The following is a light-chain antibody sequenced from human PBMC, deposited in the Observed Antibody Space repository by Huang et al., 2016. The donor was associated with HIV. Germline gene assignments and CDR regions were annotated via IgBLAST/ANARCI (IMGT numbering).Light chain of an antibody. Sequence: EMVMTQSPATLSVSPGETVTLSCRTSQSVATNLAWYHQKPGQAPRLLIYGASTRATDIPARFSGSGSGTEFTLTITSLQSEDFAVHSCQHYKTFGRGTKLEIK. CDR2: GAS. CDR3: QHYKT. J-gene: IGKJ2*01. V-gene: IGKV3-15*01. CDR1: QSVATN.